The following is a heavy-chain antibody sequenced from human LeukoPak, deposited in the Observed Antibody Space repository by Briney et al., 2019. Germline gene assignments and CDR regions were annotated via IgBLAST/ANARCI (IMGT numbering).Heavy chain of an antibody. J-gene: IGHJ3*01. CDR2: ITSSRNFI. D-gene: IGHD3-10*01. Sequence: GGSLRLSCVASGFPFSTSSMNWVRQVPGKGLEWVSCITSSRNFIVYSDSVRGRFTISRDNAKNSLYLQMNSLRIEDTAVYYCAEGDPGDAFNVWGQGTVVTVSS. CDR3: AEGDPGDAFNV. V-gene: IGHV3-21*06. CDR1: GFPFSTSS.